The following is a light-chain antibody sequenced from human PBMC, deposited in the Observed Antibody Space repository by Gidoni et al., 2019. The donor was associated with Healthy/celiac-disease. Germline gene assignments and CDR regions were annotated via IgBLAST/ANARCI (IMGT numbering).Light chain of an antibody. J-gene: IGKJ5*01. V-gene: IGKV3-11*01. CDR1: QSISTY. Sequence: IVLTQSPATLSLSPGARATLSCRASQSISTYLAWYQQKPGQAPRLLIYDASNRATDIPARFSGSGSGTDFTLTISSLEPEDFAVYYCQQRKKWPAIFXXXTRLEIK. CDR3: QQRKKWPAI. CDR2: DAS.